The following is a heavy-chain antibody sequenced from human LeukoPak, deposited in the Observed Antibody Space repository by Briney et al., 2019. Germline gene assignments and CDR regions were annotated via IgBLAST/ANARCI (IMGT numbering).Heavy chain of an antibody. J-gene: IGHJ3*02. CDR3: ACRLGYCSSTSCDAFDI. Sequence: GESLKISCKGSGYSFTSYWIGWVRQMPGKGLEGMGIIYPGDSDTRYSPSFQGQVTISADKSISTAYLQWSSLKASDTAMYYCACRLGYCSSTSCDAFDIWGQGTMVTVSS. V-gene: IGHV5-51*01. CDR1: GYSFTSYW. CDR2: IYPGDSDT. D-gene: IGHD2-2*01.